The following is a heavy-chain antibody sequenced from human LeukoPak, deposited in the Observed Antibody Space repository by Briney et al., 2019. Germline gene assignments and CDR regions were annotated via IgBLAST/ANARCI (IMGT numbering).Heavy chain of an antibody. CDR3: ARVEANGAAAENFDY. D-gene: IGHD6-13*01. CDR2: IYYSGST. J-gene: IGHJ4*02. V-gene: IGHV4-31*03. CDR1: GGSISSGGYY. Sequence: ASETLSLTCTVSGGSISSGGYYWSWIRQHPGKGLEWIGYIYYSGSTYYNPSLKSRVTISVDTSKNQFSLKLSSVTAADTAVYYCARVEANGAAAENFDYWGQGTLVTVSS.